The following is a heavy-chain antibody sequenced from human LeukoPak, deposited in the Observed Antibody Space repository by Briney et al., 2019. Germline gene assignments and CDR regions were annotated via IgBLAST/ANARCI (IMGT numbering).Heavy chain of an antibody. D-gene: IGHD1-1*01. V-gene: IGHV4-34*01. Sequence: SETLSLTCAVYGGSFSGYYWSWIRQPPGKGLEWIGEINHSGSTNYNPSLKSRVTISVDTSKNQFSLKLSSVTAADTAVYYCARQNERRAPGAFDIWGQGTMVTVSS. CDR3: ARQNERRAPGAFDI. J-gene: IGHJ3*02. CDR2: INHSGST. CDR1: GGSFSGYY.